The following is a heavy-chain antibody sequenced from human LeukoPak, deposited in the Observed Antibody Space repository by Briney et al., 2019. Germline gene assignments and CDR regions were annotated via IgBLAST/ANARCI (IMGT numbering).Heavy chain of an antibody. D-gene: IGHD3-3*01. CDR3: ARRAYDFWSGYYTGGGRRLYYFDY. Sequence: GESLKISCTASGYIFTSVWIGWVRQMPGKGLEWVALIYPHNSKTIYSPSFQGQVTISADKSISTAYLQWSSLKASDTAMYYCARRAYDFWSGYYTGGGRRLYYFDYWGQGTLVTVSS. J-gene: IGHJ4*02. CDR1: GYIFTSVW. V-gene: IGHV5-51*01. CDR2: IYPHNSKT.